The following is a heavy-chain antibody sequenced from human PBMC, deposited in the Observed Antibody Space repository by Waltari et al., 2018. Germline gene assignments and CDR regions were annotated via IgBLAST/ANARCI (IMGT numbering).Heavy chain of an antibody. CDR2: IYYSGST. J-gene: IGHJ5*02. CDR3: ARHVPEKFDP. CDR1: GSSTSSYY. V-gene: IGHV4-59*08. D-gene: IGHD3-10*02. Sequence: QVQLQESGPGLVKPSATLSLTCTASGSSTSSYYWSWIRQPPGKGLEWIGYIYYSGSTNYNPSLKSRVTISVDTSKNQFSLKLSSVTAADTAVYYCARHVPEKFDPWGQGTLVTVSS.